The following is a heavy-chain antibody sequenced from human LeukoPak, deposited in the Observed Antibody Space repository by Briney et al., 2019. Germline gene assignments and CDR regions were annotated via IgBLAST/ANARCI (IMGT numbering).Heavy chain of an antibody. J-gene: IGHJ4*02. CDR3: AKAECSSTSCYVDY. V-gene: IGHV3-74*01. Sequence: PGGSLRLSCAASRFTFNTYWMHWVRQAPGKGLVWVSRIDSDGNSTAYADSVKGRFTISRDNSKNTLYLQMNSLRAEDTAVYYCAKAECSSTSCYVDYWGQGTLVTVSS. CDR2: IDSDGNST. D-gene: IGHD2-2*01. CDR1: RFTFNTYW.